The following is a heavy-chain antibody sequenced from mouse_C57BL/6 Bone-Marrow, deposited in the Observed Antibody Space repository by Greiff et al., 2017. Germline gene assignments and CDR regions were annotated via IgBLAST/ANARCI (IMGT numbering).Heavy chain of an antibody. J-gene: IGHJ3*01. Sequence: EVKLVESGGGLVQPGGSLKLSCAASGFTFSAYGMAWFRQAPRKGPEWVAFFSNLAYSIYYADTVTGRFTISRENAKNTLYLEMSCLRSADTAMYSCALLSGFAYWGQGTLVTVSA. CDR1: GFTFSAYG. CDR2: FSNLAYSI. CDR3: ALLSGFAY. V-gene: IGHV5-15*01. D-gene: IGHD1-1*02.